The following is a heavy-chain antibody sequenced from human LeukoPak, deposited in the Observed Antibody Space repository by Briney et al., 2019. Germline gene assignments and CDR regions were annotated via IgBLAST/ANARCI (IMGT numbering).Heavy chain of an antibody. Sequence: ASVNVSCKASGYTFTSYGISWVRQAPGQGLEWMGWISAYNGNTNYAQKLQGRVTMTTDTSTSTAYMELRSLRSDDTAVYYCARNLGYCSGGSCPIFDYWGQGTLVTVSS. J-gene: IGHJ4*02. CDR1: GYTFTSYG. CDR3: ARNLGYCSGGSCPIFDY. V-gene: IGHV1-18*01. CDR2: ISAYNGNT. D-gene: IGHD2-15*01.